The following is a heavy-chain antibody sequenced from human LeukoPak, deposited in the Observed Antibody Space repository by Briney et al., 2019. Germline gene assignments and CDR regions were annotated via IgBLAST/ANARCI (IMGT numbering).Heavy chain of an antibody. J-gene: IGHJ4*02. CDR2: INWHGSST. Sequence: GGSLRLSCAASSFTFDDYGMTWVRQPPGKGLEWVSGINWHGSSTAYADSVKGRFTISRDNAKNSLYLQMNSLRVEDTALYYCARVSGTTAKGSLGYWGQGTVVIVSA. CDR1: SFTFDDYG. V-gene: IGHV3-20*04. CDR3: ARVSGTTAKGSLGY. D-gene: IGHD1-7*01.